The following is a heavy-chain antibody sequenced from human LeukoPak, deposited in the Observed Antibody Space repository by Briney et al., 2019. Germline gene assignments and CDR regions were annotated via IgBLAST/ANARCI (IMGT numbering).Heavy chain of an antibody. D-gene: IGHD4-17*01. J-gene: IGHJ5*02. V-gene: IGHV4-39*01. CDR2: IYYSGST. CDR3: ARHGNTVTGNWFDP. Sequence: SETLSLTSTVSGGSISSSSYYWGWIRQPPGKGLEWIGSIYYSGSTYYNPSLKSRVTISVDTSKNQFSLKLSSVTAADTAVYYCARHGNTVTGNWFDPWGQGTLVTVSS. CDR1: GGSISSSSYY.